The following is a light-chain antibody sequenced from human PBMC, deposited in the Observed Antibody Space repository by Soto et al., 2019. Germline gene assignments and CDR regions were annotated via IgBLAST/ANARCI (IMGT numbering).Light chain of an antibody. V-gene: IGKV3-20*01. CDR3: QQYGTSPYT. J-gene: IGKJ2*01. CDR2: GAS. CDR1: QSVSSSS. Sequence: PGERATLYCRASQSVSSSSLAWYQQKPGQAPRLLIYGASSRATGIPDRFSGSGSGTDFTLTITRLKPEDFAVYYCQQYGTSPYTFGQGTKLEIK.